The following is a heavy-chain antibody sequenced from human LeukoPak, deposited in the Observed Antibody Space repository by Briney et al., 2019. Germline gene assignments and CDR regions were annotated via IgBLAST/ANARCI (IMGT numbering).Heavy chain of an antibody. J-gene: IGHJ4*02. V-gene: IGHV1-3*01. CDR2: INAGNGNT. CDR3: ASYYSSGLVFDY. D-gene: IGHD6-19*01. Sequence: ASVKVSCKASGYTFTSYAMHWVRQAPGQRLEWMGWINAGNGNTKYSQKFQGRVTITRDTSASTAYMELSSLRSEDTAVYYCASYYSSGLVFDYWGQGTLVTVSS. CDR1: GYTFTSYA.